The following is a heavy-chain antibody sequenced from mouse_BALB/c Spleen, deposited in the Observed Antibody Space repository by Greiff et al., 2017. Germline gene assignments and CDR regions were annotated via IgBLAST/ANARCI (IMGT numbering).Heavy chain of an antibody. V-gene: IGHV2-9*02. J-gene: IGHJ3*01. CDR3: ARGGIYYYGSSYDGFAY. CDR1: GFSLTSYG. D-gene: IGHD1-1*01. Sequence: QVQLQQSGPGLVAPSQSLSITCTVSGFSLTSYGVHWVRQPPGKGLEWLGVIWAGGSTNYNSALMSRLSISKDNSKSQVFLKMNSLQTDDTAMYYCARGGIYYYGSSYDGFAYWGQGTLVTVSA. CDR2: IWAGGST.